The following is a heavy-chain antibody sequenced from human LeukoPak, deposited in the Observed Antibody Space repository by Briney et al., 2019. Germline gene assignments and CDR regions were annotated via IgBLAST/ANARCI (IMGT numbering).Heavy chain of an antibody. D-gene: IGHD5-18*01. V-gene: IGHV3-30-3*01. CDR2: ISYDGSNK. Sequence: GGSLRLSCAASGFTFSSYAMHWVRQAPRKGLEWVAVISYDGSNKYYADSVKGRFTISRDNSKNTLYLQMNSLRAEDTAVYYCARAPGIQLWKFDYWGQGTLVTVSS. CDR3: ARAPGIQLWKFDY. CDR1: GFTFSSYA. J-gene: IGHJ4*02.